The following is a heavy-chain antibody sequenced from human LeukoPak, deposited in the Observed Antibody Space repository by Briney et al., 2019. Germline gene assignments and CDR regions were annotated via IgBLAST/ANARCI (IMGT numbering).Heavy chain of an antibody. D-gene: IGHD6-19*01. V-gene: IGHV1-2*02. J-gene: IGHJ4*02. Sequence: GPVKVSCKASGYTFTSYGISWVRQAPGQGLEWMGWINPNSGGTNYAQKFQGRVTMTRDTSISTAYMELSRLRSDDTAVYYCARDQVYNSAQGVVDYWGQGTLVTVSS. CDR3: ARDQVYNSAQGVVDY. CDR1: GYTFTSYG. CDR2: INPNSGGT.